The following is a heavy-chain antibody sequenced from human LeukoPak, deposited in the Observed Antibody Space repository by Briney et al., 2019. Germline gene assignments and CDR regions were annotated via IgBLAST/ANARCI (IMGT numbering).Heavy chain of an antibody. Sequence: GGSLRLSCAASGFTFSSYSMNWVRQAPGKGLEWISYISSSCRTIYYADSVKGRFTISRDNAKNSLYLQMNSLRAEDTAVYYCARDRVPGYWGQGTLATVSS. CDR3: ARDRVPGY. V-gene: IGHV3-48*01. CDR1: GFTFSSYS. D-gene: IGHD2-2*01. J-gene: IGHJ4*02. CDR2: ISSSCRTI.